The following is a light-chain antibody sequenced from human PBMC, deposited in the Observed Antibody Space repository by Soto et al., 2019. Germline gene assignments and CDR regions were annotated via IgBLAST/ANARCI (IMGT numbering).Light chain of an antibody. J-gene: IGLJ1*01. Sequence: QSVLTQPPSASGSPGQSVTISCTGTKNDIGVYDFVSWYQHHPGKAPRLIIYEVVQRPSGVPDRFSGSKSGNTASLTGSGLQAADEADYYCKSYDGSNTYVFGSGTKLTVL. CDR1: KNDIGVYDF. CDR2: EVV. CDR3: KSYDGSNTYV. V-gene: IGLV2-8*01.